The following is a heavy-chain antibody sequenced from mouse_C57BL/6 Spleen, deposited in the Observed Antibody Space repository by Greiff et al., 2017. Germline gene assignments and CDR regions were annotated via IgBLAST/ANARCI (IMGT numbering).Heavy chain of an antibody. Sequence: QVQLQQSGAELVRPGTSVKVSCKASGYAFTNYLIEWVKQRPGQGLEWIGVIYPGSGGTNYNEKFKGKATLTAAKSSSTDYMQLSSLTSEDSAVYICARRRGSYYAMDYWGQGTSVTVSS. V-gene: IGHV1-54*01. CDR2: IYPGSGGT. J-gene: IGHJ4*01. D-gene: IGHD6-1*01. CDR3: ARRRGSYYAMDY. CDR1: GYAFTNYL.